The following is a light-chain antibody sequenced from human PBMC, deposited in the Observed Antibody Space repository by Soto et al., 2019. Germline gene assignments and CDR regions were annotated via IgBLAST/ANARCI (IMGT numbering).Light chain of an antibody. CDR1: SSDVGTYDY. V-gene: IGLV2-8*01. Sequence: QSVLTQPPSASGSPGQSVTISCTGTSSDVGTYDYVSWYQQHPGKAPKLMIYEVTKRPSGVPDRFSGSKSGNTASLTVSGLQSEDEADYYCSSYAGNNIFVTFGGGTKLTVL. J-gene: IGLJ2*01. CDR2: EVT. CDR3: SSYAGNNIFVT.